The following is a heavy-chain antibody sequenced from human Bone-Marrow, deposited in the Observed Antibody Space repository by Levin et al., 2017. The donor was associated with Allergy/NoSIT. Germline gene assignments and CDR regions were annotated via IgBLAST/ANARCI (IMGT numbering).Heavy chain of an antibody. V-gene: IGHV3-74*01. Sequence: GGSLRLSCAASGFTFSSYWMHWVRQAPGKGLVWVSRINSDGSSTSYADSVKGRFTISRDNAKNTLYLQMNSLRAEDTAVYYCARFRGKYSSSWYRGYYYGMDVWGQGTTVTVSS. J-gene: IGHJ6*02. CDR3: ARFRGKYSSSWYRGYYYGMDV. D-gene: IGHD6-13*01. CDR2: INSDGSST. CDR1: GFTFSSYW.